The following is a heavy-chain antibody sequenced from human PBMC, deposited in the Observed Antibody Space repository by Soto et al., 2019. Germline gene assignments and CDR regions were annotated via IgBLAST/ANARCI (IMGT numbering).Heavy chain of an antibody. Sequence: QVQLVQSGAELKKPGASVKVSCEASGYTFTSYGISWVRQAPGQGLEWVGWISAYNGNTNYAQKLQGRVTLTTDRSSSIGYMELRSLRSDDTAVYYCARDQLPLYYGMDVWGQGTTVTVSS. CDR1: GYTFTSYG. CDR3: ARDQLPLYYGMDV. V-gene: IGHV1-18*01. CDR2: ISAYNGNT. J-gene: IGHJ6*02.